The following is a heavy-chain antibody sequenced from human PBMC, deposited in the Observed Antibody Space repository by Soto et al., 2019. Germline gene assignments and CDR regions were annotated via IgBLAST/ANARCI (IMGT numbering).Heavy chain of an antibody. CDR1: GFTFSSYA. D-gene: IGHD3-9*01. CDR2: ISYDGSNK. CDR3: ARTTYYDILAGPTPFDY. J-gene: IGHJ4*02. Sequence: QVQLVESGGGVVQPGRSLRLSCAASGFTFSSYAMHWVRQAPGKGLEWVAVISYDGSNKYYADSVKGRFTISRDNSKNTLYLQMNSLSAEDTAVYYCARTTYYDILAGPTPFDYWGQGTLVTVSS. V-gene: IGHV3-30-3*01.